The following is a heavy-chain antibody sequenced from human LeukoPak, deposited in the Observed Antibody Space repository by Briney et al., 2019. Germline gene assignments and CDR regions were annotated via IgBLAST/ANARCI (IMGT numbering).Heavy chain of an antibody. CDR2: INHSGST. CDR3: ARGRYSGYVSRYFDY. CDR1: GGSISSGGYY. D-gene: IGHD5-12*01. Sequence: PSETLSLTCTVSGGSISSGGYYWSWIRQPPGKGLEWIGEINHSGSTNYNPSLKSRVTISVDTSKNQFSLKLSSVTAADTAVYYCARGRYSGYVSRYFDYWGQGTLVTVSS. V-gene: IGHV4-39*07. J-gene: IGHJ4*02.